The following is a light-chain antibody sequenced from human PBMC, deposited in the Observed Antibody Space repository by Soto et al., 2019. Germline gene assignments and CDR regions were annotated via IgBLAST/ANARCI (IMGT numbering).Light chain of an antibody. J-gene: IGLJ2*01. Sequence: QSVLTQPPSVSGAPGQRVTIPCTGSSSNIGSFYDVHWYQQLPGTVPKLLIYGDNNRPSGVPDRFSGSKSGTAASLANNGLQAEDEADYYCQSYDNRLNHVVFGGGTKLTVL. CDR3: QSYDNRLNHVV. CDR1: SSNIGSFYD. CDR2: GDN. V-gene: IGLV1-40*01.